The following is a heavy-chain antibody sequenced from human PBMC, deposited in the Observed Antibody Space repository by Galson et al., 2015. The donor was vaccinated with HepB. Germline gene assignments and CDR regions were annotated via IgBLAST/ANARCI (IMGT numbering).Heavy chain of an antibody. CDR3: ARGGEWEPPETYYYYYYYMDV. D-gene: IGHD1-26*01. J-gene: IGHJ6*03. CDR2: ISAYNGNT. Sequence: SVKVSCKASGYTFTSYGISWVRQAPGQGLEWMGWISAYNGNTNYAQKLQGRVTMTTDTSTSTAYMELRSLRSDDTAVYYCARGGEWEPPETYYYYYYYMDVWGKGTTVTVSS. CDR1: GYTFTSYG. V-gene: IGHV1-18*01.